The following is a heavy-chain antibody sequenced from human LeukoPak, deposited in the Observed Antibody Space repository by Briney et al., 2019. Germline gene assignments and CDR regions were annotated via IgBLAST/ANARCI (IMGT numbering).Heavy chain of an antibody. CDR2: IRNKGNSYTS. Sequence: PGGSLRLSCAASGFTFSDHDMDWVRQAPGKGLEWVGLIRNKGNSYTSEYSASGKGRFTISRDDSKNSLYLQMNSLKTEDTAVYYCARETPVDLYGSGRDDAFDIWGQGTMVTVSS. D-gene: IGHD3-10*01. CDR1: GFTFSDHD. CDR3: ARETPVDLYGSGRDDAFDI. V-gene: IGHV3-72*01. J-gene: IGHJ3*02.